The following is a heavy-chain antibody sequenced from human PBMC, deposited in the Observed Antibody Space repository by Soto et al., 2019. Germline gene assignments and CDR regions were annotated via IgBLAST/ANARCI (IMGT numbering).Heavy chain of an antibody. D-gene: IGHD6-13*01. CDR1: GFTFSSYG. Sequence: GGSLRLSCAASGFTFSSYGMHWVRQAPGKGLEWVAVIWYDGSNKYYADSVKGRFTISRDNSKNTLYLQMNSLRAEDTAVYYCARDLQQQLYDAFDIWGQGTMVTV. V-gene: IGHV3-33*01. CDR2: IWYDGSNK. J-gene: IGHJ3*02. CDR3: ARDLQQQLYDAFDI.